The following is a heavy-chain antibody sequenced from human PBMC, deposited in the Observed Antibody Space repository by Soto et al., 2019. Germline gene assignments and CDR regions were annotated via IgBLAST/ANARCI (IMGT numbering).Heavy chain of an antibody. D-gene: IGHD3-10*01. J-gene: IGHJ6*02. Sequence: PSETLSLTCAVSGDSISSSNWWSWVRQPPGKGLEWIGEIYHSGSTNYNPSLKSRVTISVDKSKNQFSLKLSSVTAADAAVYYCARAVNLYGSGSYYNGGVSYHYYGMDVWGQGTTVTVSS. CDR1: GDSISSSNW. CDR3: ARAVNLYGSGSYYNGGVSYHYYGMDV. CDR2: IYHSGST. V-gene: IGHV4-4*02.